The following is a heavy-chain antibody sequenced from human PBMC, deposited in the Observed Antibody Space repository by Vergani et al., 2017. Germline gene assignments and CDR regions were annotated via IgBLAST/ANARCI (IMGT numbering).Heavy chain of an antibody. V-gene: IGHV4-59*01. D-gene: IGHD5-24*01. Sequence: QVQLQESGPGLVKPSQTLSLTCTVSGGSISSYYWSWIRQPPGKGLEWIGYIYYSGSTNDNPSLKSRVTISVDTSKNQFSLQLSSVTAADTAVYYCARAVEMATVFDYWGQGTLVTVSS. CDR1: GGSISSYY. CDR3: ARAVEMATVFDY. J-gene: IGHJ4*02. CDR2: IYYSGST.